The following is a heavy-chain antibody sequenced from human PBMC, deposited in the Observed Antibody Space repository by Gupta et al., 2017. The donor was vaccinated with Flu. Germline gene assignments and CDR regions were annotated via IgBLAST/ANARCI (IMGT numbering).Heavy chain of an antibody. CDR1: GYSFISYW. V-gene: IGHV5-51*03. D-gene: IGHD6-19*01. CDR3: ASSGWYSSKGSFDY. CDR2: IYPGDSDT. J-gene: IGHJ4*02. Sequence: VQLVQSGAELKKPGESLEISCKASGYSFISYWIAWARQTPGKGLEWVGIIYPGDSDTTYSPTFRGQVTISADKSTDTAYLRWNNLKASDSAVYYCASSGWYSSKGSFDYWGQGTLVTVSS.